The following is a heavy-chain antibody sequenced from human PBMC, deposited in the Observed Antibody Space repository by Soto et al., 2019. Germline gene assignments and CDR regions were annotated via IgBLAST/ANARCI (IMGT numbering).Heavy chain of an antibody. CDR3: GRLEGLATISYYFDY. V-gene: IGHV4-39*01. J-gene: IGHJ4*02. CDR1: GGSVSSSSYY. D-gene: IGHD3-9*01. Sequence: SETLSFTCTVSGGSVSSSSYYWGWVRQPPGKGLEWIGSVYYSGSTYYNPSLESRVTISVDKSKNQFSLKLMSLSAADTAVYYCGRLEGLATISYYFDYWGQGALVTVS. CDR2: VYYSGST.